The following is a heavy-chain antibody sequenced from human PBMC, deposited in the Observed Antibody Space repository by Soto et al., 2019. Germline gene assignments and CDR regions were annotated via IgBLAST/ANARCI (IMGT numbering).Heavy chain of an antibody. CDR1: GFKFNDYG. CDR3: VKLSVSASYFHVGSRRHFAS. CDR2: ISFDGRNT. D-gene: IGHD3-10*01. J-gene: IGHJ4*02. Sequence: GGSLRLSCVASGFKFNDYGIHWVRQAPGKGLEWVVVISFDGRNTSYLDSVKGRFTISRDNSKNALYLEMTSLRADDTAIYYCVKLSVSASYFHVGSRRHFASWGQGTLVTVSS. V-gene: IGHV3-30*18.